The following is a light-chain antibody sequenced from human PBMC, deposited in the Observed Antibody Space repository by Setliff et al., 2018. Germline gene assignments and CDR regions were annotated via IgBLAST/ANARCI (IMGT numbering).Light chain of an antibody. Sequence: DIVLTQSPDSLAVSLGERATITCKSSQSVLYSSNNKNYLAWYQQKPGQSPKLLIHGASTREFGVPGRFSGSGSGTDFTLTISSLQAEDVGIYYCQQYASTPTFGQGTKVDIK. J-gene: IGKJ1*01. CDR2: GAS. CDR3: QQYASTPT. V-gene: IGKV4-1*01. CDR1: QSVLYSSNNKNY.